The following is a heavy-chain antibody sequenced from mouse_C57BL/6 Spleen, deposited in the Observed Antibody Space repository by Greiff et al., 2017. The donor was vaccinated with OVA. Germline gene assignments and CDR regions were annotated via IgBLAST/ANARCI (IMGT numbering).Heavy chain of an antibody. CDR3: ARGTLRAWFAY. J-gene: IGHJ3*01. V-gene: IGHV5-17*01. D-gene: IGHD1-1*01. Sequence: DVMLVESGGGLVKPGGSLKLSCAASGFTFSDYGMHWVRQAPEKGLEWVAYISSGSSTIYYADTVKGRFTISRDNAKNTLFLQMTSLRSEDTAMYYCARGTLRAWFAYWGQGTLVTVSA. CDR1: GFTFSDYG. CDR2: ISSGSSTI.